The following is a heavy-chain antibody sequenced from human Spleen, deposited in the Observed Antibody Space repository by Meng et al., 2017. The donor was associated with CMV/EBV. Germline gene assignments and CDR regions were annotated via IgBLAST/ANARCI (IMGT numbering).Heavy chain of an antibody. CDR1: GFTFSSYS. J-gene: IGHJ6*02. V-gene: IGHV3-38-3*01. CDR2: ISGGST. CDR3: ASSMITIFGVVINSLGYYYYGMDV. D-gene: IGHD3-3*01. Sequence: GESLKISCAASGFTFSSYSMNWVRQAPGKGLEWVSSISGGSTYYADSRKGRFTISRDNSKNTLHLQMNSLRAEDTAVYYCASSMITIFGVVINSLGYYYYGMDVWGQGATVTVSS.